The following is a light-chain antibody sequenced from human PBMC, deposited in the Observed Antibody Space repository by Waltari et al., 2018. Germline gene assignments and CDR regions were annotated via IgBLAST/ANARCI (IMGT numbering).Light chain of an antibody. CDR2: KTS. Sequence: EVVLTQSPGPLSFSPGERATLSCRASQSVDSTYLAWYQQKPGQAPTLLIYKTSTRATGIPDRFSGSGSGTDFSLNINILEPGDSAVYYCQQFGGSPMYTFGLGTKLEIK. CDR3: QQFGGSPMYT. CDR1: QSVDSTY. V-gene: IGKV3-20*01. J-gene: IGKJ2*01.